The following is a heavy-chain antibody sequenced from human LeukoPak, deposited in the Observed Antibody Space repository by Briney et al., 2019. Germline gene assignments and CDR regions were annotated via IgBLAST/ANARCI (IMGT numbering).Heavy chain of an antibody. CDR2: IRSKAYGGTT. J-gene: IGHJ3*02. V-gene: IGHV3-49*04. D-gene: IGHD6-19*01. CDR3: TRSSPLYSSGYDAFDI. CDR1: GFTFGDYA. Sequence: GGSLRLSCTASGFTFGDYAMSWVRQAPGKGLEWVGFIRSKAYGGTTEYAASVKGRFTISRDDSKSIAYLQMNSLKTEDTAVYYCTRSSPLYSSGYDAFDIWGQGIMVTVSS.